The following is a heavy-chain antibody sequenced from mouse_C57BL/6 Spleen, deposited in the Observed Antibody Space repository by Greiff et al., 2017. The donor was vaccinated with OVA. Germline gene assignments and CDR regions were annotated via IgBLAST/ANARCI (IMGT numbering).Heavy chain of an antibody. CDR2: ISSGSSTI. V-gene: IGHV5-17*01. CDR1: GFTFSDYG. CDR3: ARNDYGSSYGFAY. J-gene: IGHJ3*01. Sequence: EVMLVESGGGLVKPGGSLKLSCAASGFTFSDYGMHWVRQAPEKGLEWVAYISSGSSTIYYADTVKGRFTISRDNATNTLFLQMTSLRSEDTAMYYCARNDYGSSYGFAYWGQGTLVTVSA. D-gene: IGHD1-1*01.